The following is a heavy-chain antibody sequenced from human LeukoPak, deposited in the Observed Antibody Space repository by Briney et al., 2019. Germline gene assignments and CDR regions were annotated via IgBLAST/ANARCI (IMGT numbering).Heavy chain of an antibody. Sequence: PGGSLRLSCAASGFTFSSYWMSWVRQAPGKGLEWVANIKPDGSEKYYVDSVKGRFTISRDNAKNSLYLQMNSLRAEDTAVYYCARVVVHVHYYYMDVWGKGTTVTISS. D-gene: IGHD2-15*01. V-gene: IGHV3-7*01. CDR1: GFTFSSYW. CDR3: ARVVVHVHYYYMDV. CDR2: IKPDGSEK. J-gene: IGHJ6*03.